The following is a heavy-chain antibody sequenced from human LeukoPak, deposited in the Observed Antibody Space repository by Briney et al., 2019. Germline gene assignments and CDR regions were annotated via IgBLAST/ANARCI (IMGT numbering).Heavy chain of an antibody. CDR3: ARDMYSGSYYGVNY. V-gene: IGHV3-7*04. CDR1: AFTFSTYW. Sequence: GASLTLSWAASAFTFSTYWMGWARQAPGEGREWEANIKYDVSDKYYVDSVTGRFTISRDNAKNSLYLQMNSLRAEDAAVYYCARDMYSGSYYGVNYWGKGTLVTVSS. J-gene: IGHJ4*02. D-gene: IGHD1-26*01. CDR2: IKYDVSDK.